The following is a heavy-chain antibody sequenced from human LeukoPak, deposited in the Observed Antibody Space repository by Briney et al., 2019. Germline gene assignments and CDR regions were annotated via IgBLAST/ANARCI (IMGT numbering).Heavy chain of an antibody. J-gene: IGHJ4*02. CDR2: ISGSGGST. V-gene: IGHV3-23*01. D-gene: IGHD1-26*01. CDR1: GFTFSSYS. Sequence: GGSLRLSCAASGFTFSSYSMNWVRQAPGKGLEWVSAISGSGGSTYYADSVKGRFTISRDNSKNTLYLQMNSLRAEDTAVYYCAKYSGSYYGVDYWGQGTLVTVSS. CDR3: AKYSGSYYGVDY.